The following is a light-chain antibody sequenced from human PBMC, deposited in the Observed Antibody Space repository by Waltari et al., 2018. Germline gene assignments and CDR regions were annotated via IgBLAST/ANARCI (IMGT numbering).Light chain of an antibody. CDR1: SSNGGGNY. V-gene: IGLV1-51*02. CDR2: ENK. CDR3: GTWDSSLSVVV. Sequence: QPVLTQPPSVSAAAGQKVTISCPGSSSNGGGNYVAWYQNLPRTAPRLLIYENKIRPSGIPDRFSGSKSGTSATLGITGLQTGDEADYYCGTWDSSLSVVVFGGGTKLTVL. J-gene: IGLJ2*01.